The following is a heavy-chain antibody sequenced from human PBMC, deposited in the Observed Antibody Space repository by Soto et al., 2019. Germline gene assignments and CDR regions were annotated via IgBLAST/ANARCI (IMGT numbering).Heavy chain of an antibody. D-gene: IGHD3-10*01. Sequence: QLQLQESGSGLVKPSQKLSLTCTVSGGSINSGGYSWSWIRQPPGKGLEWIGYIYRSGSAYYSPSLQNRVTISVDTSNNHFSLNLPSVTAADTAVYYCAVSGRGGLDVCGQGTTVTVSS. CDR2: IYRSGSA. CDR3: AVSGRGGLDV. V-gene: IGHV4-30-2*01. CDR1: GGSINSGGYS. J-gene: IGHJ6*02.